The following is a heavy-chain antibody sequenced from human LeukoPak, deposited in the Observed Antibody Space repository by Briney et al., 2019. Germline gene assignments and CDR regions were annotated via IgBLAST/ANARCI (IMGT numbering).Heavy chain of an antibody. V-gene: IGHV3-30*03. CDR2: ISYDGSNK. CDR1: GFTFSSYG. D-gene: IGHD3-22*01. J-gene: IGHJ4*02. Sequence: PGGSLRLSCAASGFTFSSYGMHWVRQAPGKGLEWVAVISYDGSNKYYADSVKGRFTISRDNSKNTLYLQMNSLRAEDTAVYYCARDRRYYDSSGYSDYWGQGTLVTVSS. CDR3: ARDRRYYDSSGYSDY.